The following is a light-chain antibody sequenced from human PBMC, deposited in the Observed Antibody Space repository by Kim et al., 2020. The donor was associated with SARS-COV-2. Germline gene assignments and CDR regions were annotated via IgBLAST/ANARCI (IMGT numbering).Light chain of an antibody. CDR2: DAS. V-gene: IGKV3-11*01. J-gene: IGKJ4*01. CDR1: QSVSSY. CDR3: QQRSNWPLT. Sequence: LSPGERATLSSRASQSVSSYLAWYQQKPGQAPRLLIYDASNRATGIPARFSGSGSGTDFTLTISSLEPEDFAVYYCQQRSNWPLTFGGGTKVDIK.